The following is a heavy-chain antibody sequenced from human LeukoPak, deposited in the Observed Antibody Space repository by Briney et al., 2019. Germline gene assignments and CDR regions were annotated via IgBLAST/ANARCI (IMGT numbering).Heavy chain of an antibody. CDR3: ARAPDTYTFGPFES. V-gene: IGHV4-31*03. J-gene: IGHJ4*02. CDR1: GGSLSNGRCY. Sequence: SQTLSLTCTVCGGSLSNGRCYWLWLPDPPGKALEWIGYTTYTGSTYYSPSLKSRLTISQDTSENQFSLKLSSVTAADTSGDYCARAPDTYTFGPFESWGQGTLVTVSS. D-gene: IGHD3-16*01. CDR2: TTYTGST.